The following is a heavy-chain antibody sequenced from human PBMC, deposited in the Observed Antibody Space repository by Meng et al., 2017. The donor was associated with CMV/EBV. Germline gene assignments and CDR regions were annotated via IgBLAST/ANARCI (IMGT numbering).Heavy chain of an antibody. Sequence: GESLKISCAASGFTFSSYWMSWVRQAPGKGLEWVANIKQDGSEKYYVDSVKGRFTISRDNAKNSLYLQMNSLRAEDTAVYYCARARSARFLGWPLGYWGQGTLVTVSS. D-gene: IGHD3-3*01. CDR1: GFTFSSYW. CDR3: ARARSARFLGWPLGY. J-gene: IGHJ4*02. CDR2: IKQDGSEK. V-gene: IGHV3-7*04.